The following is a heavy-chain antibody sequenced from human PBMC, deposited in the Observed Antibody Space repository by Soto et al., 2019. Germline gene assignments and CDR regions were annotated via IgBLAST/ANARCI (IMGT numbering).Heavy chain of an antibody. CDR3: AKNSGWFNT. J-gene: IGHJ5*02. CDR2: IDGSGGTT. V-gene: IGHV3-23*01. D-gene: IGHD3-10*01. Sequence: PGGSLRLSCAASGFPFSSTDMTWVRQAPGKGLEWVSTIDGSGGTTYYADSVKGQFTISRDNSINTVFLQMNSLRADDTALYFCAKNSGWFNTWGQGALVTVSS. CDR1: GFPFSSTD.